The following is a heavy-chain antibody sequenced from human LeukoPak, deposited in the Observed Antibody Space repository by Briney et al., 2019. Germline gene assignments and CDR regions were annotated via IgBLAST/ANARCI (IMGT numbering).Heavy chain of an antibody. D-gene: IGHD3-22*01. J-gene: IGHJ2*01. V-gene: IGHV7-4-1*02. CDR3: ARGPEYDSSGYYGLVSYWYFDL. CDR1: GYTFTSYA. Sequence: GASVKVSCKASGYTFTSYAMNWVRQAPGQGLEWMGWINTNTGNPTYAQGFTGRFVFSLDTSVSTAYLQISSLKAEDTAVYYCARGPEYDSSGYYGLVSYWYFDLWGRGTLVTVSS. CDR2: INTNTGNP.